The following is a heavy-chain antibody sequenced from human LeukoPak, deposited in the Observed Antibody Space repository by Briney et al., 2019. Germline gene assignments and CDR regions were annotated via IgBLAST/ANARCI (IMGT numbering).Heavy chain of an antibody. D-gene: IGHD5-12*01. CDR3: AKEIFSGLLYIDY. CDR1: GSTFSTYG. CDR2: IRGSGGST. Sequence: GGSLRLSCAASGSTFSTYGMNWVRQAPGKGLEWVSGIRGSGGSTYYAESVKGRFTISSDNSKNTVYLQMNSLRPKDMAVYYCAKEIFSGLLYIDYWGQGTLVTVSS. J-gene: IGHJ4*02. V-gene: IGHV3-23*01.